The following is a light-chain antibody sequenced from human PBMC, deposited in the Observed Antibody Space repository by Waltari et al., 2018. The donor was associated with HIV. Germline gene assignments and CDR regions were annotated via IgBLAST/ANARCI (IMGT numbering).Light chain of an antibody. V-gene: IGKV4-1*01. Sequence: DFVMTQSSVSLPVSLFERATIDCNSNHSILQSSNNRNYLAWYQQKPGQPPKLLIYWAIMRESGVPDRFSGSESGTDFTLTITSLQAEDVAVYYCQQYYSPPWTFGQGTKVEIK. CDR1: HSILQSSNNRNY. CDR2: WAI. J-gene: IGKJ1*01. CDR3: QQYYSPPWT.